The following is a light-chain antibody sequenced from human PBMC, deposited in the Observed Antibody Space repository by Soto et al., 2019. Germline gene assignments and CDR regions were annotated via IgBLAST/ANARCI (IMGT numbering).Light chain of an antibody. Sequence: DIQMTQSPSTLSASVGDRVTITCRASQSIRAWLAWYQQKPGKAPRLLIYDASSLLSGVPSRFSGSGSGTEFTLTISSLQPDDFATYYCQQYNSYSGTFGQGTKVDIK. CDR3: QQYNSYSGT. CDR1: QSIRAW. J-gene: IGKJ1*01. CDR2: DAS. V-gene: IGKV1-5*01.